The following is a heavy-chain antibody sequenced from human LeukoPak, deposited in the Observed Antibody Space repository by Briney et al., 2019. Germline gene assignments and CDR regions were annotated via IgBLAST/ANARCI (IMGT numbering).Heavy chain of an antibody. V-gene: IGHV1-46*01. CDR1: GYTFTSYY. D-gene: IGHD3-22*01. Sequence: ALVKVSCKASGYTFTSYYMHWVRQAPGQGLEWMGIINPSGGSTSYAQKFQGRVTMTRDTSTSTVYMELSSLRSEDTAVYYCARGKVTMIVVALAGGMDVWGQGTTVTVSS. J-gene: IGHJ6*02. CDR2: INPSGGST. CDR3: ARGKVTMIVVALAGGMDV.